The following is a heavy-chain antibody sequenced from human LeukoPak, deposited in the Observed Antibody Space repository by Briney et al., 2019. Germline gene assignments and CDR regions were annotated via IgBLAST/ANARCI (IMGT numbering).Heavy chain of an antibody. CDR2: IIPIFGTA. Sequence: SVKVSCKASGGTFSSYAISWVRQAPGQGLEWMGGIIPIFGTAKYAQKFQGRITITADVSTRIAYMELSSLRSEDTAVYYCASVGSGSYPFDYWGQGTLVTVAS. D-gene: IGHD3-10*01. CDR1: GGTFSSYA. V-gene: IGHV1-69*13. CDR3: ASVGSGSYPFDY. J-gene: IGHJ4*02.